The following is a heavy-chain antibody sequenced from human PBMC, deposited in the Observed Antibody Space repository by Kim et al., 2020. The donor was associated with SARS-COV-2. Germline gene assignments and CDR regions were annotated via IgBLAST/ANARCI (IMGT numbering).Heavy chain of an antibody. CDR1: GFTFSSYA. J-gene: IGHJ4*02. CDR3: AKVLPSLWFGEPYFDY. D-gene: IGHD3-10*01. CDR2: ISDSSVST. Sequence: GGSLRLSCAASGFTFSSYAMNWVRQAPGKGLEWVSAISDSSVSTYYADFVKGRFTISRDNSKNTPYLQMNSLRAEDTAVYYCAKVLPSLWFGEPYFDYWGQGTLVTVPS. V-gene: IGHV3-23*01.